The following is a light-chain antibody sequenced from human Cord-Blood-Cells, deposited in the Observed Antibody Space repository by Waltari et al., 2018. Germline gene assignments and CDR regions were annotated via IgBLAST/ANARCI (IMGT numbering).Light chain of an antibody. Sequence: QPALTHPPSASGPPGTPITISAPGPALVVWGFTFFPWYQQHPGKAPKLMIYEGSKRPSGVSNRFSGSKSGNTASLTISGLQAEDEADYYCCSYAGSSTWVFGGGTKLTVL. CDR3: CSYAGSSTWV. J-gene: IGLJ3*02. V-gene: IGLV2-23*01. CDR2: EGS. CDR1: ALVVWGFTF.